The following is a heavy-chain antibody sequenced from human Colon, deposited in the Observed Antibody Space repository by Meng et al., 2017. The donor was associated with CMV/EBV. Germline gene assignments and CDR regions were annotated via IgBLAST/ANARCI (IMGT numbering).Heavy chain of an antibody. CDR1: GGSISSYY. CDR3: ARTHYDFWSGYHLDY. J-gene: IGHJ4*02. CDR2: IYYSGST. D-gene: IGHD3-3*01. Sequence: SETLSLTCTVSGGSISSYYWSWIRQPPGKGLEWIGYIYYSGSTNYNPSLKSRVTISVDTSKTQFSLKLSSVTAADTAVYYCARTHYDFWSGYHLDYWGQGTLVTVSS. V-gene: IGHV4-59*01.